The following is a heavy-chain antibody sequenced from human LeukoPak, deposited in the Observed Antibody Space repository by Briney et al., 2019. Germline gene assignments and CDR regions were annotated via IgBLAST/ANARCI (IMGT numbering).Heavy chain of an antibody. CDR3: AREGAVAGTYLDY. J-gene: IGHJ4*02. CDR1: GYTFTRYP. D-gene: IGHD6-19*01. Sequence: ASVKVSCKASGYTFTRYPINWVRQAPGQGLQWMGWISTNTGNPTYAQGFTGRFVFSLDTSVSTAYLQISSLKAEDTAVYFCAREGAVAGTYLDYWGQGALVTVSS. V-gene: IGHV7-4-1*02. CDR2: ISTNTGNP.